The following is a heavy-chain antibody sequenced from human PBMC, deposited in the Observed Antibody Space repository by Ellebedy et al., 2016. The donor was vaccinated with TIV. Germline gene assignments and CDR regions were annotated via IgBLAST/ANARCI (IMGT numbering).Heavy chain of an antibody. D-gene: IGHD6-6*01. CDR2: IIPILGIA. CDR3: ARDAGSIAARLYPFDI. J-gene: IGHJ3*02. V-gene: IGHV1-69*04. CDR1: GGTFSSYA. Sequence: ASVKVSCKASGGTFSSYAISWVRQAPGQGLEWMGRIIPILGIANYAQKFQGRVTITADKSTSTAYMELSSLRSEDTAVYYCARDAGSIAARLYPFDIWGQGTMVTVSS.